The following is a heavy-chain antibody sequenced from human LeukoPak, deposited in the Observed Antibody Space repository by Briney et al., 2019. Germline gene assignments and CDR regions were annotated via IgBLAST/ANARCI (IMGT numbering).Heavy chain of an antibody. V-gene: IGHV3-72*01. CDR2: TRNRANGYTT. D-gene: IGHD2-15*01. CDR3: ARSGFCGAGTCCSDYFDP. CDR1: GFTSSDHY. J-gene: IGHJ4*02. Sequence: PGGSLRLSCAVSGFTSSDHYMDWVRQAPGKGLEWVGRTRNRANGYTTKYAASVEGRFSISRDVSKNSFYLQMNSLKTEDTAVYYCARSGFCGAGTCCSDYFDPWGQGTRVTVSS.